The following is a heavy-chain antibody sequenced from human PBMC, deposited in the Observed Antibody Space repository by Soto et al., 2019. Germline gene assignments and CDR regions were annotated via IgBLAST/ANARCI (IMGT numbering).Heavy chain of an antibody. CDR1: GGTFSSYA. D-gene: IGHD6-25*01. Sequence: QVQLVQSGAEVQKPGSSVKVSCKASGGTFSSYAISWVRQAPGQGLEWMGGIIPIFGKANYAQKFQGRVTITADESTITAYMELSSLRSEDTAVYYCARTEVWRRHEYFQHWGQGTLVTVSS. V-gene: IGHV1-69*01. J-gene: IGHJ1*01. CDR2: IIPIFGKA. CDR3: ARTEVWRRHEYFQH.